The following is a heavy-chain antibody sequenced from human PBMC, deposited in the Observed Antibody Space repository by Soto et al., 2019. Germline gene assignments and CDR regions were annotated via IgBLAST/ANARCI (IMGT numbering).Heavy chain of an antibody. Sequence: SGPTLVNPTQTLTLTCTFSGFSLSTSGVGVGWIRQPPGKAVEWLALIYWDDDKRYSPSLRSRLTITKDTSKNQVVLTMTNMDPVDTATYYCAHLVYSSLWGYYYYGMDVWGQGTTVTVSS. CDR3: AHLVYSSLWGYYYYGMDV. D-gene: IGHD6-19*01. CDR1: GFSLSTSGVG. J-gene: IGHJ6*02. CDR2: IYWDDDK. V-gene: IGHV2-5*02.